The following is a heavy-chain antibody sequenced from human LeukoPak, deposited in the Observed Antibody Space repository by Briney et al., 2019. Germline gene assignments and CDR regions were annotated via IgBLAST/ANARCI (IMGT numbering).Heavy chain of an antibody. V-gene: IGHV3-30*04. CDR1: GFTFSSYA. Sequence: GGSLRLSCAASGFTFSSYAMHWVRQAPGKGLEWVAVISYDGSNKYYADSVKGRFTTSRDNSKNTLYLQMNSLRAEDTAVYYCASLTTPYFDYWGQGTLVTVSS. CDR2: ISYDGSNK. CDR3: ASLTTPYFDY. D-gene: IGHD1-14*01. J-gene: IGHJ4*02.